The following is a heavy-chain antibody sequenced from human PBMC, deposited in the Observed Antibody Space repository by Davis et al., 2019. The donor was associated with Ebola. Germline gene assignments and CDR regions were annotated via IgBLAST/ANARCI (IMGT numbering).Heavy chain of an antibody. V-gene: IGHV4-39*01. J-gene: IGHJ4*02. CDR2: IYYSGST. CDR1: GGSVSSGSYY. CDR3: ARQIVVVVADPFDY. D-gene: IGHD2-15*01. Sequence: PSETLSLTCTVSGGSVSSGSYYWSWIRQPPGKGLEWIGYIYYSGSTYYNPSLKSRVTISVDTSKNQFSLKLSSVTAADTAVYYCARQIVVVVADPFDYWGQGTLVTVSS.